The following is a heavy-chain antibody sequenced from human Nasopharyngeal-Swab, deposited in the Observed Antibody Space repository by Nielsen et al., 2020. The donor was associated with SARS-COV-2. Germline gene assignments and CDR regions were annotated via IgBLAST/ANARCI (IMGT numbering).Heavy chain of an antibody. CDR1: GGSISSSSYY. CDR3: ARDGKGQQLAYYYYYYMDV. CDR2: IYYSGST. V-gene: IGHV4-39*07. D-gene: IGHD6-13*01. Sequence: SETLSLTCTVSGGSISSSSYYWGWIRQPPGKGLEWIGSIYYSGSTYYHPSLKSRVTISVDTSKNQFSLKLSSVTAADTAVYYCARDGKGQQLAYYYYYYMDVWGKGTTVTVSS. J-gene: IGHJ6*03.